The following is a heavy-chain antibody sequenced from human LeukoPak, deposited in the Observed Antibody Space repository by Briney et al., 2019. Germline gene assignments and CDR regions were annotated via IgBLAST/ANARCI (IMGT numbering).Heavy chain of an antibody. V-gene: IGHV3-33*06. D-gene: IGHD3-9*01. CDR2: IWYDGSNK. CDR3: AKDHGLYGRYFDWGYFDY. CDR1: GFTFSSYG. J-gene: IGHJ4*02. Sequence: PGRSLRLSCAASGFTFSSYGMHWVRQAPGKGLEWVAVIWYDGSNKYYADSVKGRFTISRDNSKNTLYLQMNSLRAEDTAVYYCAKDHGLYGRYFDWGYFDYWGQGTLVTVSS.